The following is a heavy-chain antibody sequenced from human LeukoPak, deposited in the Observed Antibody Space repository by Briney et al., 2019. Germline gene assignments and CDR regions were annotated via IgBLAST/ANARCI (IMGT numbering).Heavy chain of an antibody. V-gene: IGHV4-61*08. CDR1: GGSVSSAGYY. CDR3: ARDVSGPSWFDP. D-gene: IGHD5/OR15-5a*01. CDR2: VYYSGST. J-gene: IGHJ5*02. Sequence: SETLSLTCTVSGGSVSSAGYYWSWIRQPTGKGLEWIGYVYYSGSTNYNPSLKSRVTISIDTSKNQFSLKLSSVTAADTAVYYCARDVSGPSWFDPWGQGTLVTVSS.